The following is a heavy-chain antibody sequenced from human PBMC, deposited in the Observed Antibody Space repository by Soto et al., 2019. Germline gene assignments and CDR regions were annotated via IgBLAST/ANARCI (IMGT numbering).Heavy chain of an antibody. CDR3: AREYYDILTGISEYYFDY. J-gene: IGHJ4*02. CDR1: GYTFTSYA. Sequence: EASVKVSCKASGYTFTSYAMHWVRQAPGQRLEWMGWINAGNGNTKYSQKFQGRVTITRDTSASTAYMELSSLRSEDTAVYYCAREYYDILTGISEYYFDYWGQGTLVTVSS. D-gene: IGHD3-9*01. CDR2: INAGNGNT. V-gene: IGHV1-3*01.